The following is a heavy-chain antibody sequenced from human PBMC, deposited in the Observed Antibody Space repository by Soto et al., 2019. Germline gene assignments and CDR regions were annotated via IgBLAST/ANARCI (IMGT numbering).Heavy chain of an antibody. CDR2: IYRSGGT. Sequence: PSETLSLTCSVSGGSISTYYWSWIRQPAGKGLEWIGRIYRSGGTNFNPSLMSRVGMSVDTSKNQFSLKLSSVVAADTAVYYCARGAAAGVDYGMDVWGQGTTVTVSS. V-gene: IGHV4-4*07. CDR1: GGSISTYY. J-gene: IGHJ6*02. D-gene: IGHD6-13*01. CDR3: ARGAAAGVDYGMDV.